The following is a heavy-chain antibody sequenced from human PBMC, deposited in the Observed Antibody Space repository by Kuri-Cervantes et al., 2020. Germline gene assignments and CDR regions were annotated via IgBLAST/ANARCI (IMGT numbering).Heavy chain of an antibody. D-gene: IGHD2-2*01. V-gene: IGHV1-8*02. Sequence: ASVKVSCKASGYTFTNYGISWVRQAPGQGLEWMGWMNPNTGKTGYPQKFQGRVSMTRNTSISTAYMELTSLKSEDTAVYYCARGYCSSTSCSAGFDSWGQGTLVTVSS. CDR1: GYTFTNYG. J-gene: IGHJ5*01. CDR3: ARGYCSSTSCSAGFDS. CDR2: MNPNTGKT.